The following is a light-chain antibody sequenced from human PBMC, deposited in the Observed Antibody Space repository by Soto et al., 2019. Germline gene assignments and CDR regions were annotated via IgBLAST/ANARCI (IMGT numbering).Light chain of an antibody. CDR1: QDISNF. CDR2: DAS. CDR3: QQYDNVPPSIT. Sequence: DIQMTQSPSSLSASVGDRVTITCQASQDISNFLNWYQQKPGKAPKLLIYDASNLERGVPSRFSGSGSGTDFPFTISSLQPEDIATYYFQQYDNVPPSITFGQGTRLEIK. J-gene: IGKJ5*01. V-gene: IGKV1-33*01.